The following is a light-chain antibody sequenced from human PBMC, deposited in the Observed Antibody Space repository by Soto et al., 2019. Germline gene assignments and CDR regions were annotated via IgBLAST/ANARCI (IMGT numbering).Light chain of an antibody. V-gene: IGKV1-5*03. CDR3: QQYNSYS. J-gene: IGKJ1*01. Sequence: DIQMTQSPSTLSASVGDRVTITCRASQYMSSWLAWYQEKPGKAPKLLIYKASTLKSGVPSRFSGSGSGTEFTLTISSLQPDDCATYYCQQYNSYSFGQGTKVDIK. CDR2: KAS. CDR1: QYMSSW.